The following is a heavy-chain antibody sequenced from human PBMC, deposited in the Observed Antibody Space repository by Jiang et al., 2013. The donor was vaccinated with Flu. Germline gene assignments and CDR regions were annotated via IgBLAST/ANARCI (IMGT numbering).Heavy chain of an antibody. D-gene: IGHD2-21*02. V-gene: IGHV1-69*06. J-gene: IGHJ4*02. CDR3: ARVRACGGDCYYFDY. CDR2: IIPIVGTT. CDR1: GDTFRSNT. Sequence: QSGAEVKKPGSSVKVSCRASGDTFRSNTIIWVRQAPGQGLEWMAGIIPIVGTTNYAQKFQGRVSITADKPTSTIYMEMSSLRSEDTAVYYCARVRACGGDCYYFDYVGPGNPGHRRL.